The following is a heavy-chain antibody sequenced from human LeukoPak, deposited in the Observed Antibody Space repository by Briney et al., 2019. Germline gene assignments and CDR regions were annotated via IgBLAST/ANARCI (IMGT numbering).Heavy chain of an antibody. CDR2: ISGGGDST. J-gene: IGHJ6*03. CDR1: AFTFSSYV. D-gene: IGHD3-22*01. CDR3: ANIQSPYENDTSADYMDV. V-gene: IGHV3-23*01. Sequence: PGGSLRLSCAASAFTFSSYVMSWVRQAPGKGLDWVSSISGGGDSTYYADSVKGRFTISRDKSENTLYLQMNSLRAEDTAVYYCANIQSPYENDTSADYMDVWGKGTTVTASS.